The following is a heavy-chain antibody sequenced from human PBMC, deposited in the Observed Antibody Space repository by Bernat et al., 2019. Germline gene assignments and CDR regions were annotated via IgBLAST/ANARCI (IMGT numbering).Heavy chain of an antibody. CDR1: GGSFSGYY. CDR3: ARQSGTGSEGLDY. J-gene: IGHJ4*02. D-gene: IGHD1-14*01. Sequence: QVQLQQWGAGLLKPSETLSLTCAVYGGSFSGYYWSWIRQPPGKGLEWIGEINHSGSTNYNPSLKSRVTISVDTSKNQFSLKLSSVTAADTAVYYCARQSGTGSEGLDYWGQGTLVTVSS. V-gene: IGHV4-34*01. CDR2: INHSGST.